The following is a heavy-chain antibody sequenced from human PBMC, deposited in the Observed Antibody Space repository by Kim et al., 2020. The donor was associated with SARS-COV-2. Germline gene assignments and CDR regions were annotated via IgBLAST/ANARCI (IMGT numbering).Heavy chain of an antibody. D-gene: IGHD6-19*01. J-gene: IGHJ4*02. CDR3: ARRGGSGWVDY. CDR2: T. Sequence: TKDSQKFQGRVTITRDTSASTAYMELSSLRSEDTAVYYCARRGGSGWVDYWGQGTLVTVSS. V-gene: IGHV1-3*01.